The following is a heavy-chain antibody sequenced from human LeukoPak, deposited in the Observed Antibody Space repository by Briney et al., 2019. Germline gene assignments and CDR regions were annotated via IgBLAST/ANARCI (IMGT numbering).Heavy chain of an antibody. CDR2: ISSSSSYI. J-gene: IGHJ4*02. Sequence: PGGSLRLSCAASGFTFSSYAMSWVRQAPGKGLEWVSSISSSSSYIYYADSVKGRFTISRDNSKNTLYLQMNSLRAEDTAVYYCARDRGRYSSGWSFDYWGQGTLVTVSS. D-gene: IGHD6-19*01. CDR3: ARDRGRYSSGWSFDY. CDR1: GFTFSSYA. V-gene: IGHV3-21*01.